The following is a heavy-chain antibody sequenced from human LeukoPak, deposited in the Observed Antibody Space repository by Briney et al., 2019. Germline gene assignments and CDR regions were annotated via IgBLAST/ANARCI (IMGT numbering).Heavy chain of an antibody. Sequence: GGSLRLSCEASGFTFSIYWMHWVRQAPGKGLVWVSRINPDGSSTNYADSVKGRFTISRDNAKNTLYLRMNSLRAEDTALYYCARDLRGPHDYWGQGVLVSVSS. CDR3: ARDLRGPHDY. J-gene: IGHJ4*02. V-gene: IGHV3-74*01. D-gene: IGHD4-17*01. CDR1: GFTFSIYW. CDR2: INPDGSST.